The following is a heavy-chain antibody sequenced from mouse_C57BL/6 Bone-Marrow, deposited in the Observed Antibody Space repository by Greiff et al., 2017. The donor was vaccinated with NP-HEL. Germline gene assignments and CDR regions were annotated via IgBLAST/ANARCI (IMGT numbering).Heavy chain of an antibody. CDR1: GYTFTDYS. D-gene: IGHD1-1*01. J-gene: IGHJ2*01. CDR3: ASYPITTVVATGDY. Sequence: VQLQQSGPVLVKPGASVKMSCKASGYTFTDYSMNWVKQSHGKSLEWIGVIYPYNGGTSYNQKFKGKATLTVDKSSSTAYMELNSLTSEDSAVYFCASYPITTVVATGDYWGQGTALTVSS. CDR2: IYPYNGGT. V-gene: IGHV1-19*01.